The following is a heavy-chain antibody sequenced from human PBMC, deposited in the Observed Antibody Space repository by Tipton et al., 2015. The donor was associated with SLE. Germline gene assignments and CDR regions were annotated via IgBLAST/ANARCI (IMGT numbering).Heavy chain of an antibody. CDR2: ITSGSAI. J-gene: IGHJ3*02. CDR1: GFTFSSYE. Sequence: GSLRLSCATSGFTFSSYEMIWVRQAPGKGLEWVSSITSGSAIYYADSVKDRVTISRDNAKNSLYLQMNSLRAEDTAVYYCAREEVTGGGAFDIWGQGTMVTVSS. V-gene: IGHV3-48*03. CDR3: AREEVTGGGAFDI. D-gene: IGHD2-15*01.